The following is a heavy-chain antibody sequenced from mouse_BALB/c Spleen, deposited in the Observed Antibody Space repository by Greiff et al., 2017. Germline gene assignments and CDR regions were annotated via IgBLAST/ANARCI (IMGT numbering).Heavy chain of an antibody. D-gene: IGHD2-1*01. CDR2: IWSGGST. J-gene: IGHJ4*01. V-gene: IGHV2-2*02. Sequence: VQLQQSGPGLVQPSQSLSITCTVSGFSLTSYGVHWVRQSPGKGLEWLGVIWSGGSTDYNAAFISRLSISKDNSKSQVFFKMNSLQANDTAIYYCARGGIYYGNYDAMDYWGQGTSVTVSS. CDR1: GFSLTSYG. CDR3: ARGGIYYGNYDAMDY.